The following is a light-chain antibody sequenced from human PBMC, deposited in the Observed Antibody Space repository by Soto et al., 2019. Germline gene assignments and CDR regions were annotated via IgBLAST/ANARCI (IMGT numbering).Light chain of an antibody. Sequence: DIQMTQSPSTLSASVGDRVTITCRASQSIRGWLAWYQQKPGKVPKLLIYKASTLESGVPSRFSGSGFGTEFTLTISSLQPEDFATYYCQQCHSYPVTFGGGTKVEI. CDR3: QQCHSYPVT. V-gene: IGKV1-5*03. J-gene: IGKJ4*01. CDR1: QSIRGW. CDR2: KAS.